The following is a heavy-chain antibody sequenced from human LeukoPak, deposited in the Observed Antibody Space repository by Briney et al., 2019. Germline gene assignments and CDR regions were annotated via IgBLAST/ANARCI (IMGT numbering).Heavy chain of an antibody. CDR3: ARDPSSSSEPYYFDY. J-gene: IGHJ4*02. CDR1: GGSISSYY. D-gene: IGHD6-6*01. Sequence: SETLSLTCTVSGGSISSYYWSWLRQPRGKGVEWIGYIYYSGSTNYNPSIKSRVTISVNKSKNKFSLKRSSVTAADTAVYYCARDPSSSSEPYYFDYWGQGTLVTVSS. V-gene: IGHV4-59*01. CDR2: IYYSGST.